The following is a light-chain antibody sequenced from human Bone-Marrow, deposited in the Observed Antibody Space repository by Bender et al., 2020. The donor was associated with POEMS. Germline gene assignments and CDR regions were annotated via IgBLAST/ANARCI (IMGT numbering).Light chain of an antibody. J-gene: IGLJ3*02. CDR1: SGSVSTTYY. CDR2: NTN. V-gene: IGLV8-61*01. Sequence: QTVVTQEPSFSVSPGGTVTLTCALSSGSVSTTYYPSWYQQTPGQAPRTLIYNTNIRSSGVPDRFSGSILGDKAALTITGAQADDESDYYCVLYMGSVLNWMFGGGTKLTVL. CDR3: VLYMGSVLNWM.